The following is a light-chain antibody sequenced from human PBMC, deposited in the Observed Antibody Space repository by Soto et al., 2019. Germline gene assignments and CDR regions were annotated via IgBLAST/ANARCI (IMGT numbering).Light chain of an antibody. J-gene: IGKJ4*01. CDR1: QFVSTN. CDR3: QQLNNCPPLT. V-gene: IGKV3-15*01. CDR2: SSF. Sequence: EVVMTQSPATLSVSPAARDTLACRASQFVSTNFAWYQQKPDQAPRLLIYSSFTRATGIPARFSGSGSGTEFTLTISSRQSEDSAVYYCQQLNNCPPLTFGGGTKVEIK.